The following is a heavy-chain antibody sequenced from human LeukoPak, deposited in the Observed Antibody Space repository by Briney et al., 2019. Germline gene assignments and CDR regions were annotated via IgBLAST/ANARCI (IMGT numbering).Heavy chain of an antibody. CDR1: GFTFSNYW. J-gene: IGHJ3*02. CDR2: ISSSSSTI. Sequence: QPGGSLRLSCAAAGFTFSNYWMNWVRQAPGKGLEWFSYISSSSSTIYYADSVKGRFTISRDNAKNSLYLQMNSLRDEDTAVYYCARVWYCSGGSCYSAFDIWGQGTMVTVSS. CDR3: ARVWYCSGGSCYSAFDI. V-gene: IGHV3-48*02. D-gene: IGHD2-15*01.